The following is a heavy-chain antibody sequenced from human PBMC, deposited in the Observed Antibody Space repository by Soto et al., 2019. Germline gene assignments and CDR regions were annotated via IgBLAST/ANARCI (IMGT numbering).Heavy chain of an antibody. D-gene: IGHD2-8*01. Sequence: GGSLRLSCAASGFTFSSYAMSWVRQAPGKGLEWVSAISGSGGSTYYADSVKSRFTISRDNSKNTLYLQMNSLRAEDTAVYYCAKRLVVVLSYSTLQDDSFDICGQGTMVTVSS. CDR3: AKRLVVVLSYSTLQDDSFDI. CDR1: GFTFSSYA. J-gene: IGHJ3*02. CDR2: ISGSGGST. V-gene: IGHV3-23*01.